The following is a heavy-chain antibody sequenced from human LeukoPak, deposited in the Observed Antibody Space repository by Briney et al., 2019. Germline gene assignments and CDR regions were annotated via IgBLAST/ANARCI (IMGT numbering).Heavy chain of an antibody. Sequence: SETLSLTCTVSGGSISSGGYYWSWIRQHPGKGLEWIGYIYYSGSTYYNPSLKSRVTISVATSKNQFSLKLSSVTAADTAVYYCARGEAVRGVIVSYYYYGMDVWGKGTTVTVSS. D-gene: IGHD3-10*01. J-gene: IGHJ6*04. CDR2: IYYSGST. V-gene: IGHV4-31*03. CDR3: ARGEAVRGVIVSYYYYGMDV. CDR1: GGSISSGGYY.